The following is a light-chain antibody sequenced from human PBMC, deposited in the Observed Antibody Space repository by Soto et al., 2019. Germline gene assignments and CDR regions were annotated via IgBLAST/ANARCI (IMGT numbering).Light chain of an antibody. CDR3: QQYGSSPRT. V-gene: IGKV3-20*01. Sequence: EVVLTQSPDTLSLSPGDRAALSCRASQSLRNSYLAWYQQTPGQAPRLLIYGASIRLTGIPDRFSGSGSGTDFTLTISRLEAEDSAVYYCQQYGSSPRTFGQGTKVEIK. CDR2: GAS. CDR1: QSLRNSY. J-gene: IGKJ1*01.